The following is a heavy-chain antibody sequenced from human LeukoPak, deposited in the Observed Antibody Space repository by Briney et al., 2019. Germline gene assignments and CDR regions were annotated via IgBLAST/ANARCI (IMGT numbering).Heavy chain of an antibody. CDR2: ISSSGSTI. CDR3: TTDPGILTGSLRGY. CDR1: GFTFSSYE. Sequence: GGSLRLSCAASGFTFSSYEMNWVRQAPGKGLEWVSYISSSGSTIYYADSVKGRFTISRDNAKNTLYLQMNSLRAEDTAVYYCTTDPGILTGSLRGYWGQGTLVTVSS. J-gene: IGHJ4*02. V-gene: IGHV3-48*03. D-gene: IGHD3-9*01.